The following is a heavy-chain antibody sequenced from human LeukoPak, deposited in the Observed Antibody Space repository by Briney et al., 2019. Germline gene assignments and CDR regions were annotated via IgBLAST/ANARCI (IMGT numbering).Heavy chain of an antibody. CDR2: FGISGTI. CDR1: GFTVSTYD. D-gene: IGHD5-18*01. V-gene: IGHV3-48*01. Sequence: PGGSLRLSSAASGFTVSTYDMHWVRQAPGEGPEWIAYFGISGTIYYADSVRGRFTISRDSAKNSLHLEMNSLRVDDTAIYYCAGYGFYPYWGQGTPVTVSS. J-gene: IGHJ4*02. CDR3: AGYGFYPY.